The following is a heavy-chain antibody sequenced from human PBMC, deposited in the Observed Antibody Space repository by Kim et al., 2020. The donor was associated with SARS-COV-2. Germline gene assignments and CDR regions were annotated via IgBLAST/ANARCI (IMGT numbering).Heavy chain of an antibody. J-gene: IGHJ4*02. CDR3: ARAGYSSSWYWFTYFDY. Sequence: GSLRLSCAASGFTFSSYGMHWVRQAPGKGLEWVAVIWYDGSNKYYADSVKGRFTISRDNSKNTLYLQMNSLRAEDTAVYYCARAGYSSSWYWFTYFDYWGQGTLVTVSS. CDR2: IWYDGSNK. D-gene: IGHD6-13*01. CDR1: GFTFSSYG. V-gene: IGHV3-33*01.